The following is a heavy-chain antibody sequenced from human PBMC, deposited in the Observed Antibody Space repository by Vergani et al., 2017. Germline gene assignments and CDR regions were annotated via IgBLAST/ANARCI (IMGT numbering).Heavy chain of an antibody. CDR3: AREANDYYDIEAYFDY. J-gene: IGHJ4*02. Sequence: QVQLVQSGAEVKKPGASVKVSCKASGYTFTSYDINWVRQATGQGLEWMGWMNPNSGNTGYAQKFQGRVTMTRNTSISTAYMELSSLRSEDTAVYYCAREANDYYDIEAYFDYWGQGTLVTVSS. CDR2: MNPNSGNT. D-gene: IGHD3-22*01. CDR1: GYTFTSYD. V-gene: IGHV1-8*02.